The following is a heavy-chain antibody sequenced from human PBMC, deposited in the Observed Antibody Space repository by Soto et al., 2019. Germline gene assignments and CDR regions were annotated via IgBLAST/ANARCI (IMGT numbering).Heavy chain of an antibody. Sequence: QVQLVQSGAEVRQPGSSLKVSCKTTGGTFSTFPMTWVRQAPGQGLEWIGGIVPMIATAKYAQKFQGRVSITADIATGTAYLELSSLRSDDTAVYYCARAVYCTTANCWDDFHYYNIDVWGQGTAVTVSS. J-gene: IGHJ6*02. V-gene: IGHV1-69*06. CDR2: IVPMIATA. D-gene: IGHD2-2*01. CDR3: ARAVYCTTANCWDDFHYYNIDV. CDR1: GGTFSTFP.